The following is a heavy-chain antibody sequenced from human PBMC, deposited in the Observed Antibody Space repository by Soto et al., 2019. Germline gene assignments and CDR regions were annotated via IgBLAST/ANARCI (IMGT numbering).Heavy chain of an antibody. Sequence: PGGSLRLSCAASGFTFSSYWMSWVRQAPGRGLEWVANIKQDGSEKYYVDSVKGRFTISRDNAKNSLYLQMNSLRAEDTAVYYCARTKPYYYDSSGYFDYWGQGTLLTVSS. CDR3: ARTKPYYYDSSGYFDY. CDR1: GFTFSSYW. CDR2: IKQDGSEK. J-gene: IGHJ4*02. D-gene: IGHD3-22*01. V-gene: IGHV3-7*05.